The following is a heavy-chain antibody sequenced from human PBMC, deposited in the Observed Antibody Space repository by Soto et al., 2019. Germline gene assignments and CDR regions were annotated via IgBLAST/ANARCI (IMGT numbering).Heavy chain of an antibody. V-gene: IGHV3-23*01. J-gene: IGHJ4*02. CDR3: VKAVYLLDFDY. CDR1: GFTFSSYG. Sequence: PGGSLRLSCAASGFTFSSYGMHWVRQAPGKGLEWVSTISGTGGNTYYADSVKGRFTISRDNSKNTVYLQMNSLRAEDTAVYYCVKAVYLLDFDYWGQGTLVTVSS. D-gene: IGHD1-20*01. CDR2: ISGTGGNT.